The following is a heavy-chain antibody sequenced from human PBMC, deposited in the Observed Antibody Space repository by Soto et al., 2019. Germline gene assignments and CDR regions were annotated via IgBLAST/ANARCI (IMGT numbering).Heavy chain of an antibody. CDR2: IFYSGNT. Sequence: PSETLSLTCTVSGGSISSSNYYWGWIRQPPGKGLEWIGSIFYSGNTFYNPSLKSRVTMSVDTSKNQFSLSLSSVTAADTAVYYCARRPGNDVYYGLDLWGQGTTVTVSS. CDR1: GGSISSSNYY. V-gene: IGHV4-39*01. CDR3: ARRPGNDVYYGLDL. J-gene: IGHJ6*02.